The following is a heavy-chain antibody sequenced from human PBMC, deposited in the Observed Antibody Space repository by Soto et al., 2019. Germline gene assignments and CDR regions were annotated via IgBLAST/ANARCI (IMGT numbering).Heavy chain of an antibody. D-gene: IGHD3-10*01. CDR2: ISGSGGST. Sequence: GGSLRLSCAASGFTFSSYAMSWVRQAPGKGLEWVSAISGSGGSTYYADSVKGRFTISRDNSKNTLYLQMNSLRAEDTAVYYCAKLPGAPRPPAYYYYYYMDVWGKGTTVTVSS. CDR1: GFTFSSYA. CDR3: AKLPGAPRPPAYYYYYYMDV. V-gene: IGHV3-23*01. J-gene: IGHJ6*03.